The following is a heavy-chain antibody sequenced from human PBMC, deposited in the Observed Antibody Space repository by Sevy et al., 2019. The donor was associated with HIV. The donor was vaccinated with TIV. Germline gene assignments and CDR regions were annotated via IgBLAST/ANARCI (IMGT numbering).Heavy chain of an antibody. J-gene: IGHJ4*02. Sequence: SLKISCAASGFTFDDYAMHWVRQAPGKGLEWVSGISWNSGSIGYADSVKGRFTISRDNAKNSLYLQMNSLRAEDTALYYCAKVYSGSFDYWGQGTLVTVSS. V-gene: IGHV3-9*01. CDR2: ISWNSGSI. D-gene: IGHD1-26*01. CDR3: AKVYSGSFDY. CDR1: GFTFDDYA.